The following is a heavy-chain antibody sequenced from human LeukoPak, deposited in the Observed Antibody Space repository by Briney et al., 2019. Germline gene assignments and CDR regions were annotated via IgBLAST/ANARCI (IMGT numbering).Heavy chain of an antibody. V-gene: IGHV4-39*01. Sequence: SETLSLTCTVSGGSISSSSYYWGWIRQPPGKGLEWIGSIYYSGSTYYNPSLKSRVTISVDTSKNQFSLKLSSVTAADTAVYYCARRPGYSSSWYRLRLDYWGQGTLVTVSS. CDR3: ARRPGYSSSWYRLRLDY. CDR2: IYYSGST. CDR1: GGSISSSSYY. J-gene: IGHJ4*02. D-gene: IGHD6-13*01.